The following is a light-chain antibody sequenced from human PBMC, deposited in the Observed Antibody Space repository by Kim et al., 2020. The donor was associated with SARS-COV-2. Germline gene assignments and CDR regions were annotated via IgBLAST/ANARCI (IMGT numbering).Light chain of an antibody. J-gene: IGKJ4*01. Sequence: ASVGDRITITCRASQGITNYLAWYQQKPGRAPNLLIYDASTLQSGVPSRFSGSGSGTDFTLTISSLQAEDFATYYCLQIRSYPLTFGGGTKVDIK. V-gene: IGKV1-9*01. CDR1: QGITNY. CDR3: LQIRSYPLT. CDR2: DAS.